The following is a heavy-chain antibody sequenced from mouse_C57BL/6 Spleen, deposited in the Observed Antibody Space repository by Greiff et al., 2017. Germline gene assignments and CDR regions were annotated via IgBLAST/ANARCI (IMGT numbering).Heavy chain of an antibody. CDR2: IWTVGGT. Sequence: QVQLQQSGPGLVAPSQSLSLTCTVSGFSLTSYAISWVRQPPGKGLEWLGVIWTVGGTNYNSTLKSRLSISKDNSKSQVFLKMNSLHTDDTARYYCARLYDSYAMDYWGQGTSVTVSS. D-gene: IGHD2-3*01. CDR1: GFSLTSYA. CDR3: ARLYDSYAMDY. V-gene: IGHV2-9-1*01. J-gene: IGHJ4*01.